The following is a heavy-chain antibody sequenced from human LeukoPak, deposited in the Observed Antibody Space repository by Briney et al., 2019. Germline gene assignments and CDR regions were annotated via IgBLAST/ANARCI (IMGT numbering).Heavy chain of an antibody. CDR3: ARTYYYDSSGYYPLYNWFDP. D-gene: IGHD3-22*01. V-gene: IGHV4-59*01. Sequence: SETLSLTCTVSGGSISSYYWSWIRQPPGKGLEWIGYIYYSGSTNYNPSLKSRVTISVDTSKNQFSLKLSSVTAADTAVYYCARTYYYDSSGYYPLYNWFDPWGQGTLVTVSS. J-gene: IGHJ5*02. CDR1: GGSISSYY. CDR2: IYYSGST.